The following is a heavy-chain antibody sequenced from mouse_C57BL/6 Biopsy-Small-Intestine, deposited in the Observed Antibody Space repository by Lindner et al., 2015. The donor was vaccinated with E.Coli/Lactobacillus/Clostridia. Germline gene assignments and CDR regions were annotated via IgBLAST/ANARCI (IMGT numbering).Heavy chain of an antibody. Sequence: SVKVSCKVAGYTLTDLSMHWVRQAPAKGLEWMGGFHPEDGETIYAQNFQGRVTMTEDTSTDTAYMELSSLRSGDTAVYYCATSTRGSGSYYHNYYAIDVWGQGTTVTVSS. V-gene: IGHV1-18*01. D-gene: IGHD1-2*01. CDR1: GYTLTDLS. CDR3: ATSTRGSGSYYHNYYAIDV. J-gene: IGHJ1*01. CDR2: FHPEDGET.